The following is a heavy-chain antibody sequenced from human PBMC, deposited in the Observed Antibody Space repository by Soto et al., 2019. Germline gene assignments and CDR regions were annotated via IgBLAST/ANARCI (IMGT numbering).Heavy chain of an antibody. D-gene: IGHD6-19*01. CDR1: GGTLSSYA. Sequence: ASVKVSCKASGGTLSSYAISWVRQAPGQGLEWMGGIIPIFGTANYAQKFQGRVTITADESTSTAYMELSSLRSEDTAVYYCARGPDIAVAGTFWDYWGQGTLVTVSS. J-gene: IGHJ4*02. CDR3: ARGPDIAVAGTFWDY. V-gene: IGHV1-69*13. CDR2: IIPIFGTA.